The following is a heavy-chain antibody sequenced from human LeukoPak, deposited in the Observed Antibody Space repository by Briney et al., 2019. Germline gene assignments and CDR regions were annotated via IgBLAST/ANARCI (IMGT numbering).Heavy chain of an antibody. V-gene: IGHV4-59*08. CDR1: GGSITSYY. CDR2: IDYSGST. D-gene: IGHD3-22*01. J-gene: IGHJ4*02. CDR3: ARVGYYDSSGLFDY. Sequence: ASETLSLTCTVSGGSITSYYWSWIRQPPGRGLEWIGYIDYSGSTNYNPSLKSRVTISVDTSKNQFSLKLSSVTAADTAVYYCARVGYYDSSGLFDYWGQGTLVTVSS.